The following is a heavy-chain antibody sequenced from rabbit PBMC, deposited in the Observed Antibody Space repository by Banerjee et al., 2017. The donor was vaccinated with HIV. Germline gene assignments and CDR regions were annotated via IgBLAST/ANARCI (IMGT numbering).Heavy chain of an antibody. D-gene: IGHD1-1*01. CDR2: INAVTGKA. CDR3: AREDVGGSVSL. CDR1: GFSFSNKVV. Sequence: EQLVESGGGLVQPEGSLTLTCTASGFSFSNKVVMCWVRQAPGKGLEWIACINAVTGKAVYATWAKGRFTFSKTSSTTVTLQVTSLTAADTATYFCAREDVGGSVSLWGQGTLVTVS. V-gene: IGHV1S45*01. J-gene: IGHJ3*01.